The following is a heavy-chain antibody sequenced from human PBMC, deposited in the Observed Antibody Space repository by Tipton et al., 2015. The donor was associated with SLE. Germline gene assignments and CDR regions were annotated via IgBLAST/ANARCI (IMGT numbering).Heavy chain of an antibody. CDR1: GGSISSHY. V-gene: IGHV4-59*11. CDR2: IYYSGST. D-gene: IGHD1-14*01. Sequence: LSCTVSGGSISSHYWSWIRQPPGKGLEWIGYIYYSGSTNYNPSLKSRVTISVDTSKNQFSLKLSSVTAADTAVYYCARVDAPVYPWYFDLWGRGTLVTVSS. CDR3: ARVDAPVYPWYFDL. J-gene: IGHJ2*01.